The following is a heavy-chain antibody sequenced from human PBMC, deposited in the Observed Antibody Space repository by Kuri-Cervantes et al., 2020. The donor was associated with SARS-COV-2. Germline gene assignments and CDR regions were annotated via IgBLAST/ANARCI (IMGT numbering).Heavy chain of an antibody. CDR1: GYSISRGYY. J-gene: IGHJ3*02. CDR2: IYHSGSI. CDR3: ARREGGGSYNVAFDI. Sequence: GSLRLSCAVSGYSISRGYYWGWIRQSPGKGLEWIGSIYHSGSIFYNPSLKSRVTILLDTSKNQFSLKLTSVTAADTAVYSCARREGGGSYNVAFDIWGQGTLVTVSS. V-gene: IGHV4-38-2*01. D-gene: IGHD1-26*01.